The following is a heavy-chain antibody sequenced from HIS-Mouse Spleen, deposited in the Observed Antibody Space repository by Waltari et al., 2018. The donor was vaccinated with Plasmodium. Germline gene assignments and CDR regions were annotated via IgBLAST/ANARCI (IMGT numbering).Heavy chain of an antibody. D-gene: IGHD6-6*01. Sequence: QVQLQESGPGLVKPSATLSLTCTVSGGAISSYYWSWIRQPQGKGLEWIAYIYYSGSTNYNPSLKSRVTISVDTSKNQFSLKLSSVTAADTAVFYCARGGYSSSSYYFDYWGQGTLVTVSS. V-gene: IGHV4-59*01. J-gene: IGHJ4*02. CDR1: GGAISSYY. CDR3: ARGGYSSSSYYFDY. CDR2: IYYSGST.